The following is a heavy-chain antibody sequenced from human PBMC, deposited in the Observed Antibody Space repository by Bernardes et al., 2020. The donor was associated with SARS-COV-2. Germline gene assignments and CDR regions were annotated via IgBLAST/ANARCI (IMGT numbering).Heavy chain of an antibody. Sequence: GGSLRLSCAASGFTFSNAWMSWVRQAPGKGLEWVGRIKSKTDGGTTDYAAPVKGRFTISRDDSKNTLYLQMNSLKTEDTAVYYCTAPLGLVIIVWDDAFDIWGQGTMVTVSS. CDR2: IKSKTDGGTT. V-gene: IGHV3-15*01. D-gene: IGHD3-9*01. CDR3: TAPLGLVIIVWDDAFDI. J-gene: IGHJ3*02. CDR1: GFTFSNAW.